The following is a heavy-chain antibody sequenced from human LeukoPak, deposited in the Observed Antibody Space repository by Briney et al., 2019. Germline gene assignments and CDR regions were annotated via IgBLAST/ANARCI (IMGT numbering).Heavy chain of an antibody. J-gene: IGHJ2*01. CDR2: ISSSSSYI. Sequence: PGGSLRLSCAASGFTFSSYGMSWVRQAPGKGLEWVSSISSSSSYIYYADSVKGRFTISRDNAKNSLYLQMNSLRAEDTAVYYCARDPSLGYCSGGSCYSWYFDLWGRGTLVTVSS. CDR3: ARDPSLGYCSGGSCYSWYFDL. V-gene: IGHV3-21*01. D-gene: IGHD2-15*01. CDR1: GFTFSSYG.